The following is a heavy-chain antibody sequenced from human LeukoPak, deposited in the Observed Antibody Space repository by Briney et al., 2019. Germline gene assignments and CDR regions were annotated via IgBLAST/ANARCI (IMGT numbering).Heavy chain of an antibody. CDR2: ISGSGSIT. CDR3: AKDLWSVVTLTLDY. Sequence: GSLRLSCAASGFTFSDFPMIWVRQAPGKGLEWVSTISGSGSITYYADSMKGRFTISRDNSKNTLYLQVNSLRAEDTAVYYCAKDLWSVVTLTLDYWGQGTLVTVSS. D-gene: IGHD2-21*02. CDR1: GFTFSDFP. J-gene: IGHJ4*02. V-gene: IGHV3-23*01.